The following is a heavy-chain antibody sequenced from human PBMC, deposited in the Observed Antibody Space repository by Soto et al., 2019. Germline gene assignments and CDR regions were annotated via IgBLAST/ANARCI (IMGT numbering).Heavy chain of an antibody. J-gene: IGHJ6*02. D-gene: IGHD3-9*01. CDR1: GGSISSYY. Sequence: ASETLSLTCTVSGGSISSYYWSWIRQPPGKGLEWIGYIYYSGSTNYNPSLKSRVTISVDTSKNQFSLKLSSVTAADTAVYYCASACVLRYFDRLPCFGMDVWGQGTTVTVSS. V-gene: IGHV4-59*01. CDR3: ASACVLRYFDRLPCFGMDV. CDR2: IYYSGST.